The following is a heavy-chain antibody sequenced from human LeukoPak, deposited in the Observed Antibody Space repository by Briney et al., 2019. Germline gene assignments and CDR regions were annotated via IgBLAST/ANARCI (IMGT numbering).Heavy chain of an antibody. CDR3: ATPGGSGDYPYPTYFNY. D-gene: IGHD3-10*01. Sequence: GGSLRLSCSVSGFTVAANYMTWVRQAPGRGLEWVSVFYSGGSAYYADSVKGRFTISRDLSTNTLFLQMISLRAEDTAVYYCATPGGSGDYPYPTYFNYWGQGTLITVSS. J-gene: IGHJ4*02. V-gene: IGHV3-53*01. CDR2: FYSGGSA. CDR1: GFTVAANY.